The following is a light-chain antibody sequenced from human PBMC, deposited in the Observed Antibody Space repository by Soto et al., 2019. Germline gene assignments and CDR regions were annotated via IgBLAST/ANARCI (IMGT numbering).Light chain of an antibody. Sequence: QSALTRPPSVSGAPGQRVTISCTGSCSNIGAGYDVHWYQQLPGTAPKLLIYGNNNRPSGVPDRFSGSKSGTSASLAVTGLQAEDEADYYCQSYATGLSVLYVFGTGTKVTVL. CDR3: QSYATGLSVLYV. V-gene: IGLV1-40*01. CDR1: CSNIGAGYD. J-gene: IGLJ1*01. CDR2: GNN.